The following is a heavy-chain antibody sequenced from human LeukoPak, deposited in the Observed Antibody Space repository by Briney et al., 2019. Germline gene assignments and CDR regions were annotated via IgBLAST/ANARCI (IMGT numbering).Heavy chain of an antibody. V-gene: IGHV3-30*02. D-gene: IGHD3-3*01. CDR1: GFTFSSYG. CDR3: ASISLRFLDY. CDR2: IRYDGSNK. Sequence: GGSLRLSCAASGFTFSSYGMHWVRQAPGKGLEWVAFIRYDGSNKYYADSVKGRFTISRDNSKNSLYLQMNSLRAEDTAVYYCASISLRFLDYWGQGTLVTVSS. J-gene: IGHJ4*02.